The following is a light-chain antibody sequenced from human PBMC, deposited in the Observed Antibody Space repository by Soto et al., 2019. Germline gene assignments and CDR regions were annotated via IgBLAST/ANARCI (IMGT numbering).Light chain of an antibody. J-gene: IGKJ1*01. Sequence: AIKVTQSPSSLSASVGDRVTITCRASQGIRNDLGWYQQKPGKAPKLLIYAASTLQSGVPSRFSGSGSGTGFTLTISSLQPEDCATYYCLQDYNYPWTFGQGTKVDIK. CDR2: AAS. V-gene: IGKV1-6*01. CDR3: LQDYNYPWT. CDR1: QGIRND.